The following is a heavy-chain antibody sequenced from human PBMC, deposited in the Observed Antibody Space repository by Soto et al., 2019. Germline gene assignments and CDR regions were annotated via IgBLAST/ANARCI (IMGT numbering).Heavy chain of an antibody. CDR1: GYTFTGYY. V-gene: IGHV1-2*04. D-gene: IGHD6-19*01. Sequence: ASVKFSCKASGYTFTGYYMHWVRQAPGQGLEWMGWINPNSGGTNYAQKFQGWVTMTRDTSISTAYMELSRLRSDDTAVYYCARDPRAVAGTRDAYYYYGMDVWGQGTTVTVSS. J-gene: IGHJ6*02. CDR3: ARDPRAVAGTRDAYYYYGMDV. CDR2: INPNSGGT.